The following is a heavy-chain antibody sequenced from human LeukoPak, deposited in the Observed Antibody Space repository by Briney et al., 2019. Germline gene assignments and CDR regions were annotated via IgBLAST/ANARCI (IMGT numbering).Heavy chain of an antibody. CDR3: ATLDYGGKGAFDY. Sequence: PGGSLRLSCAASGFTFSSYAMHWVCQAPGKGLEWAAFISYDGTKKYYTDSVKGRFTISKDNSKNTLYLHMNSLRPEDTAVYYFATLDYGGKGAFDYWGQGILVTVSS. D-gene: IGHD4-23*01. J-gene: IGHJ4*02. V-gene: IGHV3-30*10. CDR1: GFTFSSYA. CDR2: ISYDGTKK.